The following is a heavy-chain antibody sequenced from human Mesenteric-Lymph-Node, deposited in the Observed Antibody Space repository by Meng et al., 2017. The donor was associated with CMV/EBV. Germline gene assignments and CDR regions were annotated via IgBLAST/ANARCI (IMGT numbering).Heavy chain of an antibody. V-gene: IGHV3-23*01. CDR3: ARDRPIFGVTNYGMDV. D-gene: IGHD3-3*01. J-gene: IGHJ6*02. Sequence: GESLKISCTASGFTFNSYTMSWVRQAPGKGLECVSTISGDGGGTYYADSVKGRFTISRDNSKNTLYLQINSLRVEDTAVYYCARDRPIFGVTNYGMDVWGQGTTVTVSS. CDR2: ISGDGGGT. CDR1: GFTFNSYT.